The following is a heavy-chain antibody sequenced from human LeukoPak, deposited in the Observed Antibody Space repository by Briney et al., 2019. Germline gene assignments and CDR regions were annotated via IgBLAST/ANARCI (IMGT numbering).Heavy chain of an antibody. Sequence: GGSLRLSCAASGFTFSSYEMNWVRQAPGKGLEWVAVISYDGSIKYYADSVKGRFTISRDNSKNTLYLQMNSLRAEDTAVYYCARGDRMVVTTSYYFDYWGQGTLHSVSS. CDR3: ARGDRMVVTTSYYFDY. CDR1: GFTFSSYE. J-gene: IGHJ4*02. V-gene: IGHV3-30-3*01. D-gene: IGHD2-21*02. CDR2: ISYDGSIK.